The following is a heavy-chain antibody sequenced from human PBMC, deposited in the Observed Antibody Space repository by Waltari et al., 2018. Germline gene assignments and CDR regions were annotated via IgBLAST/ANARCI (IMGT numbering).Heavy chain of an antibody. V-gene: IGHV3-7*03. CDR2: INYDGSAQ. CDR1: GLNLRIYW. CDR3: ARGSAYYVRVWDL. Sequence: LVESGGDLVRPGGSLRLSGAASGLNLRIYWMSWGRQATGKGLEWVANINYDGSAQWYEDSVSGRLTVSRDNAKNSLYLEMNNVRVDDTAVYYCARGSAYYVRVWDLWGPGTLVTVSS. D-gene: IGHD3-16*01. J-gene: IGHJ4*02.